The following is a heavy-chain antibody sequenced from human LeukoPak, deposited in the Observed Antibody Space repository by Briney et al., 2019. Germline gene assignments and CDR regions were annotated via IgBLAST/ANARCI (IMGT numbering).Heavy chain of an antibody. J-gene: IGHJ5*02. V-gene: IGHV4-59*01. CDR1: GGSISSYY. CDR3: ASSENYWFDP. Sequence: SETLSLTCTVSGGSISSYYWSWIRQPPGKGLEWIGYIYYSGSTNYNPSLKSRVTISVDTSKNQFSLKLSSMTAADTAVYYCASSENYWFDPWGQGTLVTVSS. CDR2: IYYSGST.